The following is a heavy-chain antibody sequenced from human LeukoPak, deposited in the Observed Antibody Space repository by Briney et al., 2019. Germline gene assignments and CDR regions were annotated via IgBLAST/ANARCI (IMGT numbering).Heavy chain of an antibody. Sequence: ASVKVSCKASGFTFTSYGISWVRQAPGQGLEWMGWISVYNGNTNYAQKLQGRVTMTTDTSTSTAYMELRSLRSDDTAVYYCVRDLKRSRARWENLGFDPWGQGTLVTVSS. D-gene: IGHD1-26*01. V-gene: IGHV1-18*01. J-gene: IGHJ5*02. CDR1: GFTFTSYG. CDR3: VRDLKRSRARWENLGFDP. CDR2: ISVYNGNT.